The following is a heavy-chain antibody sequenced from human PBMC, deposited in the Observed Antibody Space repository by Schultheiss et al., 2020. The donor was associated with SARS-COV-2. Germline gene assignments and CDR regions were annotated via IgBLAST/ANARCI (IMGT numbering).Heavy chain of an antibody. V-gene: IGHV4-34*01. CDR1: GGSISSYY. CDR3: ARLGDY. Sequence: SQTLSLTCTVSGGSISSYYWSWIRQPPGKGLEWIGEINHSGSTNYNPSLKSRVTISVDTSKNQFSLKLSSVTAADTAVYYCARLGDYWGQGTLVTVSS. CDR2: INHSGST. J-gene: IGHJ4*02.